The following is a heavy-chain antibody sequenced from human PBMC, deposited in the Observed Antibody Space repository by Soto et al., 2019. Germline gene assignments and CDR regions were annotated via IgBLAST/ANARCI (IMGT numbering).Heavy chain of an antibody. D-gene: IGHD2-15*01. V-gene: IGHV3-48*03. CDR1: GFTFSSYE. CDR2: ISSSGSTI. Sequence: GGSLRLSCAASGFTFSSYERNCVRQAPGKGLEWVSYISSSGSTIYYADSVKGRFTISRDNAKNSLYLQMNSLRAEDTAVYYCAREWSPLGPYYYDGMDVWGQGTTVTVS. J-gene: IGHJ6*02. CDR3: AREWSPLGPYYYDGMDV.